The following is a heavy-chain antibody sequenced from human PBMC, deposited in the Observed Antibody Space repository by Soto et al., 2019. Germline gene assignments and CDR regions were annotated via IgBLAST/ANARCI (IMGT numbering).Heavy chain of an antibody. Sequence: PGGSLRLSCAASGFTFSSYAMSWVRQAPGKGLEGVSAISGSGGSTYYADSVKGRFTISRDNSKNTLSLQMNSLRAEDTAVYYCVYSGYCSGGSCYNWFDPWGQGTLVTVSS. D-gene: IGHD2-15*01. J-gene: IGHJ5*02. CDR3: VYSGYCSGGSCYNWFDP. V-gene: IGHV3-23*01. CDR2: ISGSGGST. CDR1: GFTFSSYA.